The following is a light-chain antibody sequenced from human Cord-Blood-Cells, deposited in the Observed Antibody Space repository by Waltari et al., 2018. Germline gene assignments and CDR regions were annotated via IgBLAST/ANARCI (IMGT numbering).Light chain of an antibody. J-gene: IGKJ1*01. CDR3: QQYNSYSPWT. Sequence: DIQMTQSPSTLSASVGDRVTITCRASQSISSWLAWYQQKPGKGPKLLIYDASSLESGVPSRFSGSGSGTEFTLTISSLLPDAFATYYCQQYNSYSPWTFGQGTKVEIK. V-gene: IGKV1-5*01. CDR2: DAS. CDR1: QSISSW.